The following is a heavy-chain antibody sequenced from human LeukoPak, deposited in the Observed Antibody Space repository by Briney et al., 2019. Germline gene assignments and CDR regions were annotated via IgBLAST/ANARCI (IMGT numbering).Heavy chain of an antibody. V-gene: IGHV4-59*01. Sequence: SETLSLTCTVSGGSISSYYWSWIRQPPGKGLEWIGYIYYSGSTNYNPSLKSRVTISVDTSKNQISLKLSSVTAADTAVYYCARGGYSYDDYWGQGTLVTVSS. D-gene: IGHD5-18*01. CDR2: IYYSGST. CDR3: ARGGYSYDDY. CDR1: GGSISSYY. J-gene: IGHJ4*02.